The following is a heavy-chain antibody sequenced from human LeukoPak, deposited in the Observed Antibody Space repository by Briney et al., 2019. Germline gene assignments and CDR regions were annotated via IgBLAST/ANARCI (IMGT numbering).Heavy chain of an antibody. CDR2: IYSGGTT. CDR1: GFIVSSNY. V-gene: IGHV3-66*01. Sequence: PGGSLRLSCAASGFIVSSNYMSWVRQAPGEVLEWVSVIYSGGTTYYADSVKGRFTISRDNRKNTLYLQMNSLRAEDTAVYYCARTRTYSYDSSGHYYPTHFDYWGQGTLVTVSS. J-gene: IGHJ4*02. CDR3: ARTRTYSYDSSGHYYPTHFDY. D-gene: IGHD3-22*01.